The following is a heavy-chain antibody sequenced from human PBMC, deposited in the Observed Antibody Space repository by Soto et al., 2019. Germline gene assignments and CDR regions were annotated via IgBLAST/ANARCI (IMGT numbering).Heavy chain of an antibody. CDR3: AKDRGEGAVAVPYYFDY. CDR2: ISGSGAST. D-gene: IGHD6-19*01. Sequence: EVQLLESGGGLVQPGGSLRLSCAASGFTFSSYGMSWVRQAPGKGLEWVSGISGSGASTYYADSVKGRFIISRDNSKNTLYMQMNSRRGEDTAVYYCAKDRGEGAVAVPYYFDYWGQGTLVTVSS. CDR1: GFTFSSYG. V-gene: IGHV3-23*01. J-gene: IGHJ4*02.